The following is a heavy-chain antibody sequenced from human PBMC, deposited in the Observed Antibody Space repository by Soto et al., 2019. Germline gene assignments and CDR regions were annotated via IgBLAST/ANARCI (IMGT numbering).Heavy chain of an antibody. CDR2: IIPILGIA. D-gene: IGHD4-17*01. J-gene: IGHJ1*01. CDR3: ARGYDGDFVAEYFQH. CDR1: GGTFSSYT. V-gene: IGHV1-69*02. Sequence: QVQLVQSGAEVKKPGSSVKVSCKASGGTFSSYTISWVRQAPGQGLEWMGRIIPILGIANYAQKFQGRVTITAVKSTSTAYMELSSLRSEDTAVYYCARGYDGDFVAEYFQHWGQGTLVTVSS.